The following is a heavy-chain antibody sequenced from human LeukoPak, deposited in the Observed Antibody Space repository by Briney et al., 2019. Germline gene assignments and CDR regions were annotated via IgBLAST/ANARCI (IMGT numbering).Heavy chain of an antibody. D-gene: IGHD2-15*01. CDR2: ISGSGGST. CDR3: AKEPARPGGSRYFDY. J-gene: IGHJ4*02. Sequence: PGGSLRLSCAASGFTFSSYAMSWVRQAPGKGLEWVSAISGSGGSTYYADSVKGRFTISRDNSKNTLYLQMNSLRAEDTAAYYCAKEPARPGGSRYFDYWGQGTLVTVSS. V-gene: IGHV3-23*01. CDR1: GFTFSSYA.